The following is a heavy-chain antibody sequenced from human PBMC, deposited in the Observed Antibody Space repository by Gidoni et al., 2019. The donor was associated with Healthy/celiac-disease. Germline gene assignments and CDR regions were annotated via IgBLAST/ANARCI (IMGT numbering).Heavy chain of an antibody. V-gene: IGHV4-39*01. CDR2: IYYSGST. Sequence: QLQLQESGPGLVKPSETLSLTCTVSGGSISSSSYYWGWIRQPPGKGLEWIGSIYYSGSTYYNPSLKSRVTISVDTPKNQFSLKLSSVTAADTAVYYCARTHSSSSYYYYGMDVWGQGTTVTVSS. CDR3: ARTHSSSSYYYYGMDV. D-gene: IGHD6-6*01. J-gene: IGHJ6*02. CDR1: GGSISSSSYY.